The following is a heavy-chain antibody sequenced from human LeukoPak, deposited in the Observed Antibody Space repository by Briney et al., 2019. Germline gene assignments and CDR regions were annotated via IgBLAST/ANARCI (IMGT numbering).Heavy chain of an antibody. CDR2: INPNSGGT. CDR1: GYTFTVYH. D-gene: IGHD7-27*01. CDR3: AIQPWGSGNNWYFDL. V-gene: IGHV1-2*02. Sequence: RASVKVSCKASGYTFTVYHIHWVRQAPGQGLEWMGWINPNSGGTDYAQKFQGRVTMTRDTSISTTYVELSSLTSDDTAVYYCAIQPWGSGNNWYFDLWGRGTLVTVSS. J-gene: IGHJ2*01.